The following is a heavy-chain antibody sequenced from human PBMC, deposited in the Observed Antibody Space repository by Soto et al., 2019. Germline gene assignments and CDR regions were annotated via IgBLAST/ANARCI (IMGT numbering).Heavy chain of an antibody. D-gene: IGHD6-19*01. J-gene: IGHJ4*02. V-gene: IGHV3-11*01. CDR3: AREAPYSSAWSYDFDS. CDR1: GFTFSDFY. Sequence: QVQLVESGGGLVKPGGSLRLSCAASGFTFSDFYMSWIRQAPGKGLEWVSYITGSGPTVYYADFVAGRFTISRDNAKNSLYLQMNSLRADDTAVYYCAREAPYSSAWSYDFDSWGQGTLVTVSS. CDR2: ITGSGPTV.